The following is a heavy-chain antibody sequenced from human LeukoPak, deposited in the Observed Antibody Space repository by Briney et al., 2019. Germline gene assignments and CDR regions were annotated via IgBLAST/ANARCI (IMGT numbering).Heavy chain of an antibody. J-gene: IGHJ4*02. V-gene: IGHV5-51*01. Sequence: GESLKISCKGSGYSFTSYWIGWVRQMPGKGLEWMGIIYPGDSDTRYSPSFQGQVTISADKSISTAYLQWSSLKASDTAMYYCARLEYDSSGYYYLDYWGQGTLVTVSS. CDR3: ARLEYDSSGYYYLDY. CDR1: GYSFTSYW. CDR2: IYPGDSDT. D-gene: IGHD3-22*01.